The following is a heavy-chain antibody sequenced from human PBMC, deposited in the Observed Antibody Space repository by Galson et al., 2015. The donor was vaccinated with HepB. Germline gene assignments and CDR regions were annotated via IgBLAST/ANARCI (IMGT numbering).Heavy chain of an antibody. CDR1: GFTFSNAW. CDR2: IKSKTDGGTT. Sequence: SLRLSCAASGFTFSNAWMSWVRQAPGKGLEWVGRIKSKTDGGTTDYAAPVKGRFTISRDDSKNTLYLQMNSLKTEDTAVYYCLGQGGMATEGLDYWGQGTLVTVSS. J-gene: IGHJ4*02. CDR3: LGQGGMATEGLDY. V-gene: IGHV3-15*01. D-gene: IGHD5-24*01.